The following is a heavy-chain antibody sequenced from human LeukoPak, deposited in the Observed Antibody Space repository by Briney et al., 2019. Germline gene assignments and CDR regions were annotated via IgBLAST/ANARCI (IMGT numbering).Heavy chain of an antibody. V-gene: IGHV4-59*08. CDR1: GGSFSGYY. Sequence: SETLSLTCAVYGGSFSGYYWSWIRQPPGKGLEWIGYIYYSGSTNYNPSLKSRVTISVDTSKNQFSLKLSSVTAADTAVYYCARHNLYSSGYFDYWGQGTLVTVSS. D-gene: IGHD6-19*01. J-gene: IGHJ4*02. CDR3: ARHNLYSSGYFDY. CDR2: IYYSGST.